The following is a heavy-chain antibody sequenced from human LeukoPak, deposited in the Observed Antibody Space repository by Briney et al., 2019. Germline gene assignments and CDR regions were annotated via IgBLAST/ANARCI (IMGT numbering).Heavy chain of an antibody. Sequence: GGSLRLSCAASGFTFSSYAMNWVRQAPGKGLEWVSSISIGGGSTYYADSVKGRFTISKDNSKNTLYLQMSSLRAEDTAVYYCAKVSGGGKDFDYWGQGTLVTVSS. D-gene: IGHD3-16*01. CDR2: ISIGGGST. V-gene: IGHV3-23*01. J-gene: IGHJ4*02. CDR1: GFTFSSYA. CDR3: AKVSGGGKDFDY.